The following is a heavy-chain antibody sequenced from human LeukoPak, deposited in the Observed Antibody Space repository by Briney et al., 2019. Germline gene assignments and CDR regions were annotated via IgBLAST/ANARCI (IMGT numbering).Heavy chain of an antibody. J-gene: IGHJ3*02. D-gene: IGHD3-22*01. V-gene: IGHV1-18*01. CDR3: ARDSLYDSSGHDAFDI. Sequence: WASVKVSCKASGYTFTSYGICWVRQAPGQGLEWMGWISAYNGNTNYAQKLQGRVTMTTDTSTSTAYMELRSLRSDDTAVYYCARDSLYDSSGHDAFDIWGQGTMVTVSS. CDR1: GYTFTSYG. CDR2: ISAYNGNT.